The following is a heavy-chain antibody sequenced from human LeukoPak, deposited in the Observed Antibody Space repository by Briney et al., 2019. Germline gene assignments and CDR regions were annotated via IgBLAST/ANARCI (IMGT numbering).Heavy chain of an antibody. CDR3: ARPRDGYNYMLGAFDI. CDR2: ISYDGSNK. J-gene: IGHJ3*02. V-gene: IGHV3-30*03. Sequence: GGSLRLSCAASGFTFSSHWMTWVRQAPGKGLEWVAVISYDGSNKYYADSVKGRFTISRDNSKNTLYLQMNSLRAEDTAVYYCARPRDGYNYMLGAFDIWGRGTMVTVSS. CDR1: GFTFSSHW. D-gene: IGHD5-24*01.